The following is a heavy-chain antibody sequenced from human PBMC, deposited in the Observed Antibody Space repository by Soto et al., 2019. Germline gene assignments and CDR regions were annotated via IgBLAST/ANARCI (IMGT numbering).Heavy chain of an antibody. CDR3: ASHSETIVVVTAVGPFDY. CDR2: ISAYNGNT. J-gene: IGHJ4*02. V-gene: IGHV1-18*01. D-gene: IGHD2-21*02. Sequence: QVQLVQSGAEVKKPGASVKVSCKASGYTFTSYGISWVRQAPGQGLEWMGWISAYNGNTNYAQKLQGRVTMTTDTXTXTXXMELRSLRSDDTAVYYCASHSETIVVVTAVGPFDYWGQGTLVTVSS. CDR1: GYTFTSYG.